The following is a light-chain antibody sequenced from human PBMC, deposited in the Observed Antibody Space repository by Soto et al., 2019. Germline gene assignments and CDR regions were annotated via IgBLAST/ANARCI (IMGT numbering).Light chain of an antibody. V-gene: IGKV3-15*01. Sequence: EIVMTQSPATLSVSPGERASLSCRASQTVSSNLAWYQQKPGQAPRLLIYAASTRAIGVPARFSGSGSGTEFTLTISSPQSEDFAVYYCQQYNNWPPLMYTFGQGTKLEIK. J-gene: IGKJ2*01. CDR2: AAS. CDR1: QTVSSN. CDR3: QQYNNWPPLMYT.